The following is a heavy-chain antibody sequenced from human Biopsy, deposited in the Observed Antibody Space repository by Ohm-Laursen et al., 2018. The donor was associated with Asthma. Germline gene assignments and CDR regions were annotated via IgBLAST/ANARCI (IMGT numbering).Heavy chain of an antibody. CDR3: ARCQVGYSSGWSLLLKKIYYSGMDV. CDR2: IMTVFGTT. J-gene: IGHJ6*02. V-gene: IGHV1-69*13. Sequence: SVKVSCNAPGGTFSNFAISWVRQAPGQGLEWLGGIMTVFGTTNYAQKFQGRVTITADESTSTAYMEVTSLRSEDTAIYYCARCQVGYSSGWSLLLKKIYYSGMDVWGQGTAVTASS. CDR1: GGTFSNFA. D-gene: IGHD6-19*01.